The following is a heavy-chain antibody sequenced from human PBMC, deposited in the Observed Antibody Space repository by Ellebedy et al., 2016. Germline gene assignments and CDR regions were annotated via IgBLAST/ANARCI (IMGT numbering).Heavy chain of an antibody. CDR2: FGGNGKT. Sequence: GESLKISXAASGFTFSHYVMTWVRQNPGKGLQWVSTFGGNGKTYYADSVKGRFTIPGDDSKNTLYLQMTSLRAEDTALNYCSKGFCTSTTCPPPRSYWGQGIVVAVSS. V-gene: IGHV3-23*01. CDR1: GFTFSHYV. CDR3: SKGFCTSTTCPPPRSY. D-gene: IGHD2-2*01. J-gene: IGHJ4*02.